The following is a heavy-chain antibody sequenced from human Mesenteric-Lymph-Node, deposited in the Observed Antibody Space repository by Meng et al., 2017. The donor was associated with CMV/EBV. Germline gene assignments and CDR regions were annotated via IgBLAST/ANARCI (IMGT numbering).Heavy chain of an antibody. V-gene: IGHV3-23*01. D-gene: IGHD1-26*01. Sequence: GESLKISCAASGFTCSSYAMTWVRQAPGKGLEWVSGISDGSGSTYYADSVKGRFTISRDNSRNTLYLQMNSLRGEDTALYFCAKDAFAHSGTYIDYWGQGTLVTVSS. CDR1: GFTCSSYA. J-gene: IGHJ4*02. CDR2: ISDGSGST. CDR3: AKDAFAHSGTYIDY.